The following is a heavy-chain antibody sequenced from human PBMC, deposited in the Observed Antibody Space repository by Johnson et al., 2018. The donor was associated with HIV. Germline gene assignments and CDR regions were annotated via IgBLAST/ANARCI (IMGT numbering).Heavy chain of an antibody. CDR1: GFTFSSYA. CDR2: ISGDDDDT. D-gene: IGHD2-21*01. J-gene: IGHJ3*02. CDR3: ANALILDAFNI. Sequence: VQLVESRGGLVQPGGSLRLSCAASGFTFSSYAMDWVRQAPGKGLEWVSFISGDDDDTYYADSVKGRLTISRDNSKNTLYLQMNSLRADDTAVYYCANALILDAFNIWGQGTMVTVSS. V-gene: IGHV3-23*04.